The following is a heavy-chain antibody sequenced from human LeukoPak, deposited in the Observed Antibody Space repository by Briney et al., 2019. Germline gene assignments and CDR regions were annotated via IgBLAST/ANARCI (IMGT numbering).Heavy chain of an antibody. CDR3: ARTIPKIAVAGFWNYYYGMDV. CDR2: IYYSGST. J-gene: IGHJ6*02. Sequence: TSETLSLTCTVSGGSISSYYWRWIPQPPGKGLEGIGYIYYSGSTNYNPSLKSRVTISADRSKNQFSRKLKSVTAADTAVYYCARTIPKIAVAGFWNYYYGMDVWGQGTTVTVSS. D-gene: IGHD6-19*01. CDR1: GGSISSYY. V-gene: IGHV4-59*08.